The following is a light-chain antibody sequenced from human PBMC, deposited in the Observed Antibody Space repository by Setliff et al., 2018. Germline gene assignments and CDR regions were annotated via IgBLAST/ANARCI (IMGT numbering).Light chain of an antibody. Sequence: ALTQPRSVSGSPGQSVTISCTGTSSDVGGYNYVSWYQQHPGKAPKLMIYDVAKRPSGVPHRFSGSKSGNTASLTISGLQAEDEAGYYCCSYAGSYTYVFGTGTKVT. CDR3: CSYAGSYTYV. V-gene: IGLV2-11*01. J-gene: IGLJ1*01. CDR1: SSDVGGYNY. CDR2: DVA.